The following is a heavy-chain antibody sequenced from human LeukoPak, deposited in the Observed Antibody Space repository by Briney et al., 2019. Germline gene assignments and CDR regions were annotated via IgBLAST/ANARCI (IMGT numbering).Heavy chain of an antibody. J-gene: IGHJ4*02. CDR3: ARLASKGYCSSTSCSYYFDY. V-gene: IGHV4-34*01. CDR1: GFTFSSYW. CDR2: INHSGST. D-gene: IGHD2-2*01. Sequence: PGGSLRLSCAASGFTFSSYWMPWVRQAPGKGLEWIGEINHSGSTNYNPSLKSRVTISVDTSKNQFSLKLSSVTAADTAVYYCARLASKGYCSSTSCSYYFDYWGQGTLVTVSS.